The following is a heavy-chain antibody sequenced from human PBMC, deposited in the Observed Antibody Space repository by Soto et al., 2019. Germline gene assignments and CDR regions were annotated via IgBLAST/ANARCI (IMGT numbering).Heavy chain of an antibody. V-gene: IGHV3-30-3*01. D-gene: IGHD6-19*01. J-gene: IGHJ6*02. Sequence: GGSLRLSCAASGFTFSSYAMHWVRQAPGKGLEWVAVISYDGSNKYYADSVKGRFTISRDNSKNTLYLQMNSLRAEDTAVYYCARVGVAVAATDYYYGMDVWGQGTTVTVSS. CDR3: ARVGVAVAATDYYYGMDV. CDR1: GFTFSSYA. CDR2: ISYDGSNK.